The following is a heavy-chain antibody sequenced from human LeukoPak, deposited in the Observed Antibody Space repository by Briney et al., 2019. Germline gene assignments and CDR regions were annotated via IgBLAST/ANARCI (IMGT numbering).Heavy chain of an antibody. J-gene: IGHJ4*02. CDR3: AKDQLSYDSSGYADY. CDR1: GFTFSSYG. CDR2: ISYDGSNK. Sequence: PGGSLRLSCAASGFTFSSYGMHWVRQAPGKGLEWVAVISYDGSNKYYADSVKGRFTISRDNSKNTLYLQMNSLRAEDTAVYYCAKDQLSYDSSGYADYWGQGTLVTVSS. V-gene: IGHV3-30*18. D-gene: IGHD3-22*01.